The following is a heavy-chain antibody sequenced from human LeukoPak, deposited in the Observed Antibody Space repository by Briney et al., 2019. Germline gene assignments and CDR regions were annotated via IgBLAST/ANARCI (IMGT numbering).Heavy chain of an antibody. D-gene: IGHD1-26*01. Sequence: SQTLSLTCAISGDSVSSNSASWNWIRQSPSRGLEWLGRTYYRAKWNTDYAVSVKGRITINPDTSKNQFSLYLNSVTPEDTAVYYCARDPDSSYEWGPFDPWGQGTLVTVSS. CDR1: GDSVSSNSAS. J-gene: IGHJ5*02. CDR2: TYYRAKWNT. V-gene: IGHV6-1*01. CDR3: ARDPDSSYEWGPFDP.